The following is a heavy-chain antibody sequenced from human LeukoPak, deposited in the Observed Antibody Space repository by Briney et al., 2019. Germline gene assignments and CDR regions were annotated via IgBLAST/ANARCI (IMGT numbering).Heavy chain of an antibody. J-gene: IGHJ5*02. CDR3: ATSPSQYYDFWSGYYNWFDP. CDR1: GGSISSSSYY. Sequence: SETLSLTCTVSGGSISSSSYYWGWIRQPPGKGLEWIGSIYYSGSTYYNPSLKSRVTISVDTSKSQFSLKLSSVTAADTAVYYCATSPSQYYDFWSGYYNWFDPWGQGTLVTVSS. V-gene: IGHV4-39*01. D-gene: IGHD3-3*01. CDR2: IYYSGST.